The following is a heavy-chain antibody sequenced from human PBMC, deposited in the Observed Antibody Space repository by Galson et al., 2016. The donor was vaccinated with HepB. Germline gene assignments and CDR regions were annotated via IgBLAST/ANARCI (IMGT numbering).Heavy chain of an antibody. V-gene: IGHV1-69*13. D-gene: IGHD3-22*01. CDR3: ASPYFYDTSGYRLAGDSFDI. CDR2: IIPVFGTA. J-gene: IGHJ3*02. Sequence: SVKVSCKASGGTFANYAISWVRQAPGQGLEWMGGIIPVFGTANYAQKFQGRVTITADESTSTAYMELRSLRSEDTAVYYCASPYFYDTSGYRLAGDSFDIWGQGKMVTVSS. CDR1: GGTFANYA.